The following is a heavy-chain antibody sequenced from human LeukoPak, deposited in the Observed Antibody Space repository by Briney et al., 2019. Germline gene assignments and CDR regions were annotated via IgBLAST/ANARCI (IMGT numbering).Heavy chain of an antibody. CDR1: GFTFSSYA. CDR3: ARDRGSSSWYYFY. J-gene: IGHJ4*02. Sequence: GGSLRLSCAASGFTFSSYAMSWVRQAPGKGLEWVSAISGSGGSTYYADSVKGRFTISRDNSKNTVYLQMNSLRAEDTAVYYCARDRGSSSWYYFYWGQGTLVTVSS. D-gene: IGHD6-13*01. V-gene: IGHV3-23*01. CDR2: ISGSGGST.